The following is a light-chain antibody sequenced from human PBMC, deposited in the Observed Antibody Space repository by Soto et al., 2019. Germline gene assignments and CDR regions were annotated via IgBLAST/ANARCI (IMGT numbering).Light chain of an antibody. CDR1: QSISVW. V-gene: IGKV1-5*03. Sequence: DIQKTQSPSTLSASVGDRVTITCRASQSISVWLAWYQQKAGKAPNLLIYKASRLESGVPSRFSGSGSETEFTLTISGLQPGDSATYYCQQYNSYSPTFSQGTKVDIK. J-gene: IGKJ1*01. CDR3: QQYNSYSPT. CDR2: KAS.